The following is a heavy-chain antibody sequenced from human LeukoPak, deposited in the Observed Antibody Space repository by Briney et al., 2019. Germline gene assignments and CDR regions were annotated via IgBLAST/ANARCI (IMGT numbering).Heavy chain of an antibody. V-gene: IGHV3-23*01. CDR2: ISGSGGST. Sequence: GGPLRLSCAASGFTFISYAMSWVRQAPGKGLEWVSAISGSGGSTYYADSVKGRFTISRDNSKNTLYLQMNSLRAEDTAPYYCAKTIVGATRTQYYFDYWGQGTLVTVSS. D-gene: IGHD1-26*01. CDR1: GFTFISYA. CDR3: AKTIVGATRTQYYFDY. J-gene: IGHJ4*02.